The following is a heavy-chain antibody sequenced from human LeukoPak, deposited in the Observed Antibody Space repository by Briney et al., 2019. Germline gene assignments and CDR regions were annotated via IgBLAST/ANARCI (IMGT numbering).Heavy chain of an antibody. CDR2: ISYSGRT. J-gene: IGHJ4*02. CDR3: ARNLDGFDF. CDR1: GGSFSRGGVY. V-gene: IGHV4-30-4*01. Sequence: SETLSLTRTVSGGSFSRGGVYWSWIRQTPGEGLEWIGYISYSGRTYYNPSLKSRVTISVDTSKNQFSLKLTSVTAADTAVYYCARNLDGFDFWGRGTLVTVSS. D-gene: IGHD1-1*01.